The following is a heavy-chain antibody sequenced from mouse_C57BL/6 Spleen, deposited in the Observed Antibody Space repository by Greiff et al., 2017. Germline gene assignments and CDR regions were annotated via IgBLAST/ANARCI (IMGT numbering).Heavy chain of an antibody. J-gene: IGHJ2*01. CDR1: GYAFSSYW. CDR3: ARRWDGSYYYED. D-gene: IGHD4-1*01. Sequence: QVQLKESGAELVKPGDSVKISCKASGYAFSSYWMNWVKQRPGKGLEWIGQIYPGDGDTNYNGQFKGKDTLTADKSTSTAYMQLSSLTSEDSAVYFGARRWDGSYYYEDGGKGTTLTVAS. CDR2: IYPGDGDT. V-gene: IGHV1-80*01.